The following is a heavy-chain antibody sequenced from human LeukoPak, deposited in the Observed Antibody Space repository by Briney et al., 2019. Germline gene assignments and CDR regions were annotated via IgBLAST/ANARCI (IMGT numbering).Heavy chain of an antibody. Sequence: GGSLRLSCTASGFTFSSYSMNWVRQAPGKGLEWVSSITGSTLSIYYADSVKGRFTISRDNAKTSLYLQMNSLRAEDTAIYYCARESEYDFWTGSYFDYWGQGTLVTVSS. CDR1: GFTFSSYS. D-gene: IGHD3-3*01. J-gene: IGHJ4*02. CDR3: ARESEYDFWTGSYFDY. V-gene: IGHV3-21*01. CDR2: ITGSTLSI.